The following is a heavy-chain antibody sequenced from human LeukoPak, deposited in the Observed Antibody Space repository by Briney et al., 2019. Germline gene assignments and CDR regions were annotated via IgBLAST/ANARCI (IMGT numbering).Heavy chain of an antibody. CDR1: GGSISSSSYY. CDR2: FYYSGST. Sequence: KPSETLSLTCTVSGGSISSSSYYWGWIRQPPGKGVEWIGSFYYSGSTYYNPSLKSRVTISVDTSKNQFSLKLNSVTAADTAVYYCARDHIEETLDGFDIWGQGTVVAVSS. J-gene: IGHJ3*02. CDR3: ARDHIEETLDGFDI. V-gene: IGHV4-39*07. D-gene: IGHD5-12*01.